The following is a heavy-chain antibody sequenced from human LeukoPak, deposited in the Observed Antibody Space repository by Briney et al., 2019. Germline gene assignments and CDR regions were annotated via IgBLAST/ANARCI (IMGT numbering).Heavy chain of an antibody. CDR1: GGSINSYY. CDR2: IYYSGST. Sequence: SETLSLTCTVSGGSINSYYWSWIPQPPGKGLEWIGYIYYSGSTNYNPSLTSRVTISVDTSKNQFSLKLSSVTAADTAVYYCARVGYSSGWYLDYWGQGTLVTVSS. D-gene: IGHD6-19*01. V-gene: IGHV4-59*01. CDR3: ARVGYSSGWYLDY. J-gene: IGHJ4*02.